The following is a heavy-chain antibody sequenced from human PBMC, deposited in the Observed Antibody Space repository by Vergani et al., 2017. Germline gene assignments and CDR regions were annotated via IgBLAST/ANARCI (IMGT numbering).Heavy chain of an antibody. CDR3: AKDRPIWEEWLLFGDY. CDR1: GFTFSSYA. CDR2: ISGSGGST. V-gene: IGHV3-23*01. D-gene: IGHD3-3*01. J-gene: IGHJ4*02. Sequence: EVQLLESGGGLVQPGGSLRLSCAASGFTFSSYAMSWVRQAPGKGLEWVSSISGSGGSTYYADSVKGRFTISRDNSKNTRYLQMNSLRAEVTAVYYCAKDRPIWEEWLLFGDYWGQGTLVTVSS.